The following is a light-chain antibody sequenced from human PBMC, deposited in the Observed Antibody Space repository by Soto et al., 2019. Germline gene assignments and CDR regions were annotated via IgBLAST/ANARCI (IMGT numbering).Light chain of an antibody. Sequence: EIVMTQSPATLSVSPGERATLSCRASQSVSSNLAWYQQKPGQAPRLLIYGASTRATGIPARFSGSGSGTEFHLPIRRPQSEDFSIYYCQQYNNWPGRFGGGTKVEIK. CDR2: GAS. CDR3: QQYNNWPGR. V-gene: IGKV3-15*01. J-gene: IGKJ4*01. CDR1: QSVSSN.